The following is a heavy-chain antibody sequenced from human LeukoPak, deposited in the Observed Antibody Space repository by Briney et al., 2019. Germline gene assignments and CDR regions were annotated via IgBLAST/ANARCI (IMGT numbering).Heavy chain of an antibody. CDR3: ARGWPLLVAVPAAISYFDY. Sequence: ASVKVSCKASGYTFTSYYMHWVRQAPGQGLEWMGIINPSGGSTSYAQKFQGRVTMTRDTSTSTVYMELSSLRSEDTAVYYCARGWPLLVAVPAAISYFDYWGQGTLVTVSS. D-gene: IGHD2-2*02. J-gene: IGHJ4*02. CDR2: INPSGGST. CDR1: GYTFTSYY. V-gene: IGHV1-46*01.